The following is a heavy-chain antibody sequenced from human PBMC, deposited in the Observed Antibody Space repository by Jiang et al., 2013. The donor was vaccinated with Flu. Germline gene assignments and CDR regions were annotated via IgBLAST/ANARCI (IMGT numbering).Heavy chain of an antibody. V-gene: IGHV7-4-1*02. D-gene: IGHD3-3*01. J-gene: IGHJ6*02. CDR3: ARVRIWRSPFGVVTTDYGMDV. CDR2: INTNTGNP. Sequence: SGYTFTSYAMNWVRQAPGQGLEWMGWINTNTGNPTYAQGFTGRFVFSLDTSVSTAYLQISSLKAEDTAVYYCARVRIWRSPFGVVTTDYGMDVWGQGTTVTVSS. CDR1: GYTFTSYA.